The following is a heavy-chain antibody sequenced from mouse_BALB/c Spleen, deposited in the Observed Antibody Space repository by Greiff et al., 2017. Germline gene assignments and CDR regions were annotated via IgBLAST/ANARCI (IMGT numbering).Heavy chain of an antibody. CDR2: ISSGSSTI. CDR3: ARSYYDYDEGGYYFDY. CDR1: GFTFSSFG. Sequence: EVMLVESGGGLVQPGGSRKLSCAASGFTFSSFGMHWVRQAPEKGLEWVAYISSGSSTIYYADTVKGRFTISRDNPKNTLFLQMTSLRSEDTAMYYCARSYYDYDEGGYYFDYWGQGTTLTVSS. D-gene: IGHD2-4*01. J-gene: IGHJ2*01. V-gene: IGHV5-17*02.